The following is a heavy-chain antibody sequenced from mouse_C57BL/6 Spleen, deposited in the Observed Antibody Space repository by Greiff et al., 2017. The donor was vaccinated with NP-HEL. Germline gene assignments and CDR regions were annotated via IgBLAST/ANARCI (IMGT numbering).Heavy chain of an antibody. CDR3: ARWYYGSSFPMDY. CDR1: GYTFTSYW. CDR2: IDPSDSYT. Sequence: QVQLQQPGAELVKPGASVKLSCKASGYTFTSYWMQWVKQRPGQGLEWIGEIDPSDSYTNYNQKFKGKATLTVDTSSSTAYMQLSSLTSEDSAVYSCARWYYGSSFPMDYWGQGTSVTVSS. J-gene: IGHJ4*01. D-gene: IGHD1-1*01. V-gene: IGHV1-50*01.